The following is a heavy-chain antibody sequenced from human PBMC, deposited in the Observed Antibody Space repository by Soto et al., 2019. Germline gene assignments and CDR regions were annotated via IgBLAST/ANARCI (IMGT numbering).Heavy chain of an antibody. D-gene: IGHD2-2*01. J-gene: IGHJ4*02. CDR1: GGSISSGGYY. CDR2: IYYSGST. Sequence: QVQLQESGPGLVKPSQTLSLTCTVSGGSISSGGYYWSWIRHHPGKGLEWIGYIYYSGSTYYNPSLKSRVTMSLDTSKNQFSLKLSSVTAADTAVYYCARIGYCISTSCPFFDSWGQGTLVTVSS. CDR3: ARIGYCISTSCPFFDS. V-gene: IGHV4-31*03.